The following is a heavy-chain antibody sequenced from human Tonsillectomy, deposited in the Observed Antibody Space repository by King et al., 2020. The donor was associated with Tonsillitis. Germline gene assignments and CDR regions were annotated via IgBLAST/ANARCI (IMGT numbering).Heavy chain of an antibody. CDR3: ASTNCSGGSCKWYFDL. CDR2: IYYSGST. J-gene: IGHJ2*01. D-gene: IGHD2-15*01. Sequence: QLQESGPGLVKPSETLSLTCTVSGGSISSSSYYWGWIRQPPGKGLEWIGRIYYSGSTYYNPSLKSRVTISVDTSKNQLSLKLSSVTAADTAVYYCASTNCSGGSCKWYFDLWGRGTLVTVSS. V-gene: IGHV4-39*01. CDR1: GGSISSSSYY.